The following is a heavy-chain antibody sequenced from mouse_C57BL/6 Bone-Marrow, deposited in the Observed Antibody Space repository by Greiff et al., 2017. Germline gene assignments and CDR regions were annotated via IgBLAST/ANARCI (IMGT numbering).Heavy chain of an antibody. CDR1: GFTFSSYG. D-gene: IGHD1-1*01. Sequence: DVHLVESGGDLVKPGGSLKLSCAASGFTFSSYGMSWVRQTPDKRLEWVATISSGGSYTYYPDSVKGRFTISRDNAKNTLYLQMSSLKSADTAMYYCARPDYYGSSYGYWYFDVWGTGTTVTVSS. CDR2: ISSGGSYT. V-gene: IGHV5-6*01. CDR3: ARPDYYGSSYGYWYFDV. J-gene: IGHJ1*03.